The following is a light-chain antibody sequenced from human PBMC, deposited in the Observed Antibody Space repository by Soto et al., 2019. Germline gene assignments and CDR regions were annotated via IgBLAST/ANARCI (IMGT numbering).Light chain of an antibody. J-gene: IGKJ5*01. Sequence: EIVLTQSPATLSLSPGEGATLSCRASQSVSNFLVWYQQKPDQAPRLLIYDASNRATGIPARFSGSGSGTDFTLTISSLEPEDFAVYYCQQRSNWPRSFGQGTRLDIK. CDR3: QQRSNWPRS. V-gene: IGKV3-11*01. CDR2: DAS. CDR1: QSVSNF.